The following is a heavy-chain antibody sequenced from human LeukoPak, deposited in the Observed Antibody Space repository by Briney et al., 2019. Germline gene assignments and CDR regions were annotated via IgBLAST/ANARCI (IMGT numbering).Heavy chain of an antibody. CDR2: ISYDGSNK. J-gene: IGHJ5*02. D-gene: IGHD5-18*01. CDR3: ARDRRYSYAGSNWFDP. Sequence: NPGGSLRLSCAASGFTFSSYAMHWVRQAPGKGLEWVAVISYDGSNKYYADSVKGRFTISRDNSKNTLYLQMNSLRAEDTAVYYCARDRRYSYAGSNWFDPWGQGTLVTVSS. V-gene: IGHV3-30*04. CDR1: GFTFSSYA.